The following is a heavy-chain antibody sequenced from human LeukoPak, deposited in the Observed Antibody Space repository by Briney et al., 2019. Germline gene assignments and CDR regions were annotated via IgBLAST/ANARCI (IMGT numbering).Heavy chain of an antibody. V-gene: IGHV3-7*04. J-gene: IGHJ4*02. CDR1: GLSFSTYW. D-gene: IGHD6-19*01. CDR3: ARASSGWSIDY. CDR2: IKKDGSEK. Sequence: GGSLRLSCAASGLSFSTYWMSWVRQAPGKGLEWVANIKKDGSEKYYVDSVKGRFTISRDNAKKSLYLQMDSLRAEDTAVYYCARASSGWSIDYWGQGTLVTVSS.